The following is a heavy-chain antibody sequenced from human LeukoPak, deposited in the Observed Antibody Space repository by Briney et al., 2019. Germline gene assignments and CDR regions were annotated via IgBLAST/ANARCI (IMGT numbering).Heavy chain of an antibody. Sequence: ASVKVSCKASGYTLTSYDINWVRQATGQGLEWMGWMNPNSGNTGYAQKFQGRVTMTRNTSISTAYMELSSLRSEDTAVYYCARGRIAAAGYPFDYWGQGTLVTVSS. CDR2: MNPNSGNT. CDR1: GYTLTSYD. CDR3: ARGRIAAAGYPFDY. V-gene: IGHV1-8*01. D-gene: IGHD6-13*01. J-gene: IGHJ4*02.